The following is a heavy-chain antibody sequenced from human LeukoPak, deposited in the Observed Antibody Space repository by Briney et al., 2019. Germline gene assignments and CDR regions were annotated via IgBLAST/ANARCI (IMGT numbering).Heavy chain of an antibody. D-gene: IGHD7-27*01. CDR2: VSPPGGGT. Sequence: GGSLRLSCAASGFTFSNHGMNWVRQAPGKGLEWLSGVSPPGGGTYYADSVKGRFTISRDDSKNALSLQMSSLTVEDTAIYYCARDLAWGAFDSWGQGTLVTVSS. J-gene: IGHJ4*02. V-gene: IGHV3-23*01. CDR1: GFTFSNHG. CDR3: ARDLAWGAFDS.